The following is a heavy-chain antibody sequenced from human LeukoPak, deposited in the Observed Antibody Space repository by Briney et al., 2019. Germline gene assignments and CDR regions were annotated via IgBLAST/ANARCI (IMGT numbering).Heavy chain of an antibody. CDR1: GGTFSSYA. J-gene: IGHJ4*02. CDR2: IIPIFGTA. D-gene: IGHD6-13*01. CDR3: ARVGGAARHPFDY. V-gene: IGHV1-69*01. Sequence: GSSVKVSCNASGGTFSSYAISWVRQAPGQGLEWMGGIIPIFGTANYAQKFQGRVTITADESTSTAYMELSSLRSEDTAVYYCARVGGAARHPFDYWGQGTLVTVSS.